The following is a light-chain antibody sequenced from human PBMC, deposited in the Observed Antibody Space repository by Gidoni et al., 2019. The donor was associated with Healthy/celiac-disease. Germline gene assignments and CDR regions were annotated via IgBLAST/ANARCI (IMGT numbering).Light chain of an antibody. CDR2: KAS. CDR1: QSISSW. Sequence: DIQMTQSPSTLSASVGDRVTIPCRASQSISSWLAWYQQKPGKAPKLLIYKASSLESGVPSRFSGSGSGTEFTLTISSLQPDDFATYYCQQYNSSPFTFGPGTKVDIK. V-gene: IGKV1-5*03. CDR3: QQYNSSPFT. J-gene: IGKJ3*01.